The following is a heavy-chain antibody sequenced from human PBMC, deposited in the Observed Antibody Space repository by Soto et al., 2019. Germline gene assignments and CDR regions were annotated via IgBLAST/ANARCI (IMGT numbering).Heavy chain of an antibody. V-gene: IGHV3-23*01. CDR1: GFPFSTSA. J-gene: IGHJ6*02. CDR2: ISGSGAGT. Sequence: GSLRLSCTASGFPFSTSAMSWVRQAPGRGLEWVSGISGSGAGTYYADSVKGRFTISRDNSKNTLYLQMSGLRAEDAAVYYCAKGPTVFGAVISFDYYYGMYVWGQGTPVTVSS. CDR3: AKGPTVFGAVISFDYYYGMYV. D-gene: IGHD3-3*01.